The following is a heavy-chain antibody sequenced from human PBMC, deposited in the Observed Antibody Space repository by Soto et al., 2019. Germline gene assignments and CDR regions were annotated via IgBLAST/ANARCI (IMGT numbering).Heavy chain of an antibody. D-gene: IGHD4-17*01. CDR2: ISGSGGST. J-gene: IGHJ4*02. CDR1: GFTFSSYA. CDR3: AKAPRSYGDYAEDFDY. V-gene: IGHV3-23*01. Sequence: EVQLLESGGGLVQPGGSLRLSCAASGFTFSSYAMSWVRQAPGKGLEWVSAISGSGGSTYYADSVKGRFTISRDNSKNTLYLQMNSLRAEDTAVYYGAKAPRSYGDYAEDFDYWGQGTLVTVSS.